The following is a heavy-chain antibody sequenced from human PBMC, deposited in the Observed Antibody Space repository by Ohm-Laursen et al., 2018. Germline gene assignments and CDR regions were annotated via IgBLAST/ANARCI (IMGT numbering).Heavy chain of an antibody. Sequence: SLRLSCSAFGFTFSDYYMTWIRQAPGKGLEWVSYISSSGDIIYYADSVKGRFTISRDNTKNSLYLQVNSLRAEDTALYYCARGRSSVGTGSGDYWGQGTLVTVSS. CDR3: ARGRSSVGTGSGDY. CDR2: ISSSGDII. J-gene: IGHJ4*02. CDR1: GFTFSDYY. V-gene: IGHV3-11*01. D-gene: IGHD6-19*01.